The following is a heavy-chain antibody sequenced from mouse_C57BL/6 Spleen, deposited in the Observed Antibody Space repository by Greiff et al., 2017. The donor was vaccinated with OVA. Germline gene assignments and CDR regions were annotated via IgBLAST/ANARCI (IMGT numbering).Heavy chain of an antibody. V-gene: IGHV1-82*01. D-gene: IGHD1-1*01. CDR1: GYAFSSSW. CDR3: ARDITTDWFAY. CDR2: IYPGDGDT. J-gene: IGHJ3*01. Sequence: QVQLQQSGPELVKPGASVKISCKASGYAFSSSWMNWVKQRPGKGLEWIGRIYPGDGDTNYNGKFKGKAKLTADKSSSTAYMQLSSLTSEDSAFSFCARDITTDWFAYWGQGTLVTVSA.